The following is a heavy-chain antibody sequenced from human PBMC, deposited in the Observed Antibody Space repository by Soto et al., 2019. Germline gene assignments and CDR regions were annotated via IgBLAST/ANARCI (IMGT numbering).Heavy chain of an antibody. V-gene: IGHV4-59*01. CDR1: GGSLGSYY. CDR3: ARDGDGRMTTNPYYYNGMDV. CDR2: AFYTGRA. Sequence: SETLSLTCTVSGGSLGSYYCSWSRQPPGKGLEWIGYAFYTGRANYNASLKSRVSISLDTSNYQFSLKLSSVTPADTAVYYCARDGDGRMTTNPYYYNGMDVWGPGTTVTVSS. J-gene: IGHJ6*02. D-gene: IGHD4-4*01.